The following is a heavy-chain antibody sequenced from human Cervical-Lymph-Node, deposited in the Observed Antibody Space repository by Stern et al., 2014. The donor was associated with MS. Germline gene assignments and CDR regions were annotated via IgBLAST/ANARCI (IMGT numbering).Heavy chain of an antibody. CDR1: GFTFSSYG. J-gene: IGHJ4*02. V-gene: IGHV3-30*18. CDR3: AKDQGYYDSSGSGDY. D-gene: IGHD3-22*01. Sequence: VQLVESGGGVVQPGRSLRLSCAASGFTFSSYGMHWVRQAPGKGLERVAGISYDGSNKYYADSVKGRFTISRDNSKNTLYLQMNSLRAEDTAVYYCAKDQGYYDSSGSGDYWGQGTLVTVSS. CDR2: ISYDGSNK.